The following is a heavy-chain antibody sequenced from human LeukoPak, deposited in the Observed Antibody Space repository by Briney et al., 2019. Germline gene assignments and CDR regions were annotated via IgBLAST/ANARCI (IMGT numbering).Heavy chain of an antibody. D-gene: IGHD2-15*01. CDR2: IKSKTDGGTT. V-gene: IGHV3-15*01. Sequence: GGSLRLSCAASGFTFSSYGMHWVRQAPGKGLEWVGRIKSKTDGGTTDYAAPVKGRFTISRDDSKNTLYLQMNSLKTEDTAVYYCTTDHPGDCSGGSCAPDGWFDPWGQGTLVTVSS. J-gene: IGHJ5*02. CDR1: GFTFSSYG. CDR3: TTDHPGDCSGGSCAPDGWFDP.